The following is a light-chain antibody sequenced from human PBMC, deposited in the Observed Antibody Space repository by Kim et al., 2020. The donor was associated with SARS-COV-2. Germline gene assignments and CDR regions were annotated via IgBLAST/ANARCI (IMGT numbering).Light chain of an antibody. CDR1: SSDVGGYKY. V-gene: IGLV2-14*01. CDR3: SSYIRGSTNYV. CDR2: EVG. J-gene: IGLJ1*01. Sequence: SINIYWSGTSSDVGGYKYVSWYQQHPGKAPKLVIYEVGNRPSGVSIRFSGSKSGNTASLTISGLQAEDEADYYCSSYIRGSTNYVFGTGTKVTVL.